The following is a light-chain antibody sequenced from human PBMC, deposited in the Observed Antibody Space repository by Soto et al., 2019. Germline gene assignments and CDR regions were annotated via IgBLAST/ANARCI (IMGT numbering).Light chain of an antibody. CDR2: DFS. Sequence: QSALTQPASVSGSPGQSITISCTGTSSDVGDYTYVSWYQHPGKAPKLMIYDFSNRPSGVSNRFSGSKSGNTASLTISGLQAEDEADYYCSSYTRGNTPVVFVVFGGGTKLTVL. CDR3: SSYTRGNTPVVFVV. J-gene: IGLJ2*01. CDR1: SSDVGDYTY. V-gene: IGLV2-14*01.